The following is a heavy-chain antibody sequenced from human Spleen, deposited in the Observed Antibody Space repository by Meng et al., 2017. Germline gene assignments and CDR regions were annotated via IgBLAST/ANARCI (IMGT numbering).Heavy chain of an antibody. CDR1: GFTFDDYG. CDR3: AKYSYGLGDYFDY. Sequence: GESLKISCAASGFTFDDYGMTWVRQAPGKGLEWVSGINWKGGSTGYADSVRGRFTISRHNSKNTLYLQVNSLRAEDTALYYCAKYSYGLGDYFDYWGQGALVTVSS. J-gene: IGHJ4*02. V-gene: IGHV3-20*04. D-gene: IGHD3-10*01. CDR2: INWKGGST.